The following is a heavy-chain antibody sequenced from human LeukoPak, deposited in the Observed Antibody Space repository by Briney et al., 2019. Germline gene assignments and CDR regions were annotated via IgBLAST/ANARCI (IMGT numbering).Heavy chain of an antibody. Sequence: GGSLRLSCAASGFTFSNYWMSWVRQAPGEGLEWVANIKQDGSEKYYVDSVKGRFTISRDHAKNSLYLQMNSLRAEDTAMYYCARDRLPRNGDYSSGYWGQGTLVTVSS. CDR2: IKQDGSEK. CDR3: ARDRLPRNGDYSSGY. CDR1: GFTFSNYW. J-gene: IGHJ4*02. V-gene: IGHV3-7*01. D-gene: IGHD4-17*01.